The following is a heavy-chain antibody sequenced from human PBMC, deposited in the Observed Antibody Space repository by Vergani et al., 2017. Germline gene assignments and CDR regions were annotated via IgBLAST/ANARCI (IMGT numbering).Heavy chain of an antibody. D-gene: IGHD3-3*01. CDR2: INPSGGST. J-gene: IGHJ5*02. V-gene: IGHV1-46*03. CDR1: GYTFTSYY. CDR3: ARGTIFGVVIIRWGWFDP. Sequence: QVQLVQSGAEVKKPGASVKVSCKASGYTFTSYYMHWVRQAPGRGLEWMGIINPSGGSTSYAQKFQGRVTMTRDTSTSTVYMELSSLRSEDTAVYYCARGTIFGVVIIRWGWFDPWGQGTLVTVSS.